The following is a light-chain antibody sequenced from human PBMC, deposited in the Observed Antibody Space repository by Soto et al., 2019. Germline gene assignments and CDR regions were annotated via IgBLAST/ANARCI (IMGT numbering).Light chain of an antibody. V-gene: IGKV3-20*01. CDR2: GAS. CDR3: QQYGESPYT. CDR1: QSVTSNF. J-gene: IGKJ2*01. Sequence: EIVLTQSPDTLSLSPGERVTLSCRASQSVTSNFLAWYQQKPGQAPRLLIYGASNRPGGIPDRFSGSGSGTDFTLTINRLDPEDFAVYYCQQYGESPYTFAQGTNLEI.